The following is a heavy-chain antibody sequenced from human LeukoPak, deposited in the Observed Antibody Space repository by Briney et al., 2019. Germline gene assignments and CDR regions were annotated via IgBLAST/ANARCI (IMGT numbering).Heavy chain of an antibody. D-gene: IGHD6-25*01. J-gene: IGHJ4*02. CDR3: ARGIGGYGGFDY. Sequence: GGSLRLSCAASGFTVSTSYLTWVRQAPGKGLEWVSVIYSGGTTYYADSVKGRFTVSRDNSKNTAYLQVNSLRADDTAVYYCARGIGGYGGFDYWGQGALVTVSS. CDR2: IYSGGTT. CDR1: GFTVSTSY. V-gene: IGHV3-53*01.